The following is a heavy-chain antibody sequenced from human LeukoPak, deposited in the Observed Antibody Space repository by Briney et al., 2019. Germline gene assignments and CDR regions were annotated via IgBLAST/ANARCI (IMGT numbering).Heavy chain of an antibody. CDR3: ARQNDFRLDH. CDR2: IYPGDSDT. J-gene: IGHJ4*02. D-gene: IGHD3-3*01. Sequence: GESLKISCKGSGYTFSSYWIGWVRQMPGKGLEWVGIIYPGDSDTRYSPSLQGQVTISVDTSIGTAYLQWSSLKASDTAIYYCARQNDFRLDHWGQGPLVTVSS. CDR1: GYTFSSYW. V-gene: IGHV5-51*01.